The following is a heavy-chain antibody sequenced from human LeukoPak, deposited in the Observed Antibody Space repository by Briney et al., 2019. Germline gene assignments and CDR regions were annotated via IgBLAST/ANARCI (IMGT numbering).Heavy chain of an antibody. V-gene: IGHV3-74*01. J-gene: IGHJ4*02. CDR2: INGDGSTT. CDR1: GFTFSSYW. Sequence: PGGSLRLSCAASGFTFSSYWMHWVRQDPGKGLVWVSRINGDGSTTSYADSVRGRFTISRDNAKNTLFLQMNSLSVEDTAVYYCRTYRWGDPFDSWGQGTLVTVSS. CDR3: RTYRWGDPFDS. D-gene: IGHD3-16*01.